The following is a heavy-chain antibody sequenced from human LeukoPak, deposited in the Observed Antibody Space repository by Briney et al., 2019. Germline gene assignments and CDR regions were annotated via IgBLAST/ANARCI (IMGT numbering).Heavy chain of an antibody. V-gene: IGHV3-48*03. D-gene: IGHD3-22*01. CDR3: ARDLNYYDSSAYSLGTINFDY. CDR1: GFTFSSYE. J-gene: IGHJ4*02. Sequence: PGGSLRLSCAASGFTFSSYEMNWVRQAPGKGLEWVSYISSSGSTIYYADSVKGRFTISRDNAKNSLYLQMNSLRAEDTAVYYCARDLNYYDSSAYSLGTINFDYWGQGTLVTVSS. CDR2: ISSSGSTI.